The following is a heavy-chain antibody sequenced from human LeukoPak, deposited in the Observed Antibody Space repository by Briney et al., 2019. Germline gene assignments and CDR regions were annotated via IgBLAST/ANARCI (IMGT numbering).Heavy chain of an antibody. D-gene: IGHD4-17*01. V-gene: IGHV3-21*06. Sequence: GGSLRLSCGASGFTFSSYSMNWVRQAPGKGLEWVSTISSSSSYIYYADSVKGRFTISRDNAKNLLYLQMNSLRAEDTAVYYCARDFYGAYSLDFWGQGTLVTVSS. CDR1: GFTFSSYS. CDR3: ARDFYGAYSLDF. J-gene: IGHJ4*02. CDR2: ISSSSSYI.